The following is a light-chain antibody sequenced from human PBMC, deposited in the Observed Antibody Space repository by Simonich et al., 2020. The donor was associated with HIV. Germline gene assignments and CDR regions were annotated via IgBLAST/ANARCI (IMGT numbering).Light chain of an antibody. CDR3: MQSIQLPPIT. V-gene: IGKV2D-29*02. Sequence: DIVMTQTPLSLSVTPGQPASISCKSNQSLLHSDGKTYLYWYLQKPGQSPQLLIYEGSNRFSGVPDRFSGSGSGTDFTLKISRVEAEDVGVYYCMQSIQLPPITFGQGTRLEIK. CDR1: QSLLHSDGKTY. CDR2: EGS. J-gene: IGKJ5*01.